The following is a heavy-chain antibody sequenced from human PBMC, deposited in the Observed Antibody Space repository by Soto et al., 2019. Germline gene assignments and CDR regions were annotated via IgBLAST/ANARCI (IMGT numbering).Heavy chain of an antibody. CDR2: ISYDGSNK. Sequence: PGGSLRLSCAASGFTFSSYAMHWVRQAPGKGLEWVAVISYDGSNKYYADSVKGRFTISRDNSRNTLYLQMNSLRADDTAVYYCARESGQQQLAEYNWFDPWGQGTLVTVSS. CDR3: ARESGQQQLAEYNWFDP. V-gene: IGHV3-30-3*01. J-gene: IGHJ5*02. CDR1: GFTFSSYA. D-gene: IGHD6-13*01.